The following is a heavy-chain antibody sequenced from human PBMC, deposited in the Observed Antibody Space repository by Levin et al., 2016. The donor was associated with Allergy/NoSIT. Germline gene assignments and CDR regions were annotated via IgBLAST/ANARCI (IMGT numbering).Heavy chain of an antibody. Sequence: WIRQPPGKGLEWVSYISSSSSYTNYADSVKGRFTISRDNAKNSLYLQMNSLRAEDTAVYYCAKDRTAAAGKVGIGRYWGQGTLVTVSS. V-gene: IGHV3-11*05. J-gene: IGHJ4*02. CDR2: ISSSSSYT. CDR3: AKDRTAAAGKVGIGRY. D-gene: IGHD6-13*01.